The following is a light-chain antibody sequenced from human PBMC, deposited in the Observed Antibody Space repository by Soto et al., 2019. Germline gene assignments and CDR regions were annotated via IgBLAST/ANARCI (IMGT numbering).Light chain of an antibody. V-gene: IGLV1-47*01. J-gene: IGLJ1*01. Sequence: HSVLTQPPSASGSPGQTVNISCSGSTSNIGKTFIYWYQHFPGSAPKLLIYRNTLRPSGVPDRFSAYKSGTSTSLAISGLRSEDEADYYCASWDNSLSGYVFGTGTKVTVL. CDR1: TSNIGKTF. CDR2: RNT. CDR3: ASWDNSLSGYV.